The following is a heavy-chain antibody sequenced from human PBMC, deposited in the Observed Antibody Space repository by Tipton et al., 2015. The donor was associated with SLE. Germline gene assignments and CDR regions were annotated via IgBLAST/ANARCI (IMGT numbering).Heavy chain of an antibody. CDR1: GGSISSYY. D-gene: IGHD3-10*01. Sequence: TLSLTCTVSGGSISSYYWSWIRQPSGKGLEWIGYIYYSGSTNYNPSLKSRVTISVDTSKNQFSLKLSSVTAADTAVYYCARVGDLGAFDIWGQGTMVTVSS. V-gene: IGHV4-59*01. J-gene: IGHJ3*02. CDR2: IYYSGST. CDR3: ARVGDLGAFDI.